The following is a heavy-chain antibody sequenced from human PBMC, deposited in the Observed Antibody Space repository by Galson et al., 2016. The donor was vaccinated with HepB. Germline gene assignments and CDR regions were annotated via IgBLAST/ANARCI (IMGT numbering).Heavy chain of an antibody. CDR1: GDSVSSNSAA. V-gene: IGHV6-1*01. D-gene: IGHD2/OR15-2a*01. CDR2: TYYRSKWYN. J-gene: IGHJ5*02. Sequence: CAISGDSVSSNSAAWTWIRQSPLRGLEWLGRTYYRSKWYNDYAVSVKSRISIHPDTSKNQFSLQLNSVTPEDTAVYYCARVRCSTFRCQNWFDPWGQGPWSPSPQ. CDR3: ARVRCSTFRCQNWFDP.